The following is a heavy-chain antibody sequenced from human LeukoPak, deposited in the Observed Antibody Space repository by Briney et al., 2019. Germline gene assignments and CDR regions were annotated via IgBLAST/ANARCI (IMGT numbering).Heavy chain of an antibody. CDR2: ISGSGGST. CDR1: GFTFSTYT. Sequence: PGGSLRLSCAASGFTFSTYTMSWVRQAPGKGLEWVSAISGSGGSTYYADSVKGRFTISRDNSKNTLYLQMNSLRAEDTAVYYCAKGAQDPILWFGELLYFDYWGQGTLVTVSS. J-gene: IGHJ4*02. V-gene: IGHV3-23*01. D-gene: IGHD3-10*01. CDR3: AKGAQDPILWFGELLYFDY.